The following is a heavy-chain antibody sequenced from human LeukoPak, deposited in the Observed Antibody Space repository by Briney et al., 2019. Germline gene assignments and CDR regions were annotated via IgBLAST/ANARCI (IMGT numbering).Heavy chain of an antibody. CDR3: ALSAEKQLVYFDF. CDR1: GATFSNYD. Sequence: ASVKLSCKASGATFSNYDVTWVRQAPGQGLEWMGRIIPGFDTAKYAQNFPGSVTMTTDESSSTAYMELYSLRSEDTAVYYCALSAEKQLVYFDFWGQGTLVTVSS. D-gene: IGHD6-13*01. V-gene: IGHV1-69*05. J-gene: IGHJ4*02. CDR2: IIPGFDTA.